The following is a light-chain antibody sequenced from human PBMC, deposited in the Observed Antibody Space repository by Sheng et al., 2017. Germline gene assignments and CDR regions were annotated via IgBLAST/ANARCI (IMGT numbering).Light chain of an antibody. CDR2: DVS. V-gene: IGLV2-14*03. CDR1: SSDVGGYNH. J-gene: IGLJ1*01. CDR3: CSYASSVSYV. Sequence: QSALTQPASVSGSPGQSITISCTGTSSDVGGYNHVSWYQQHPGKAPKLMIFDVSNRPSGVSNRFSGSKSGNTASLTISGLQAEDEADYYCCSYASSVSYVFGTGTKVTVL.